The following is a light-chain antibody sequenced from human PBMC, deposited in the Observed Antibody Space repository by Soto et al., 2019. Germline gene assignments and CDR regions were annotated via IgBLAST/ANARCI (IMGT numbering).Light chain of an antibody. CDR1: QDISNY. J-gene: IGKJ5*01. CDR2: DAS. Sequence: DIQMTQSPSSLSASVGDRVTITCQASQDISNYLNWYQQKPGKAPKLLIYDASNLETRVPSRFSGSGSSTDFTFTISSQQPEDIATYYCQQYDNLPITFGQRTRLEIK. V-gene: IGKV1-33*01. CDR3: QQYDNLPIT.